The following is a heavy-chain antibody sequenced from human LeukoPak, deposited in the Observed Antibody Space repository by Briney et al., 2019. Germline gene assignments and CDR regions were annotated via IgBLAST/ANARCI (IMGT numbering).Heavy chain of an antibody. J-gene: IGHJ4*02. CDR2: INPNSGGT. D-gene: IGHD5-24*01. CDR1: GYTFTGYY. V-gene: IGHV1-2*02. CDR3: ARGAEPRDGYNYLFDY. Sequence: GASVKVSCKASGYTFTGYYMHWVRQAPGQGLEWMGWINPNSGGTDYAQKFQGRVTMTRDTSISTAYMELSRLRSDDTAVYYCARGAEPRDGYNYLFDYWGQGTLVTVSS.